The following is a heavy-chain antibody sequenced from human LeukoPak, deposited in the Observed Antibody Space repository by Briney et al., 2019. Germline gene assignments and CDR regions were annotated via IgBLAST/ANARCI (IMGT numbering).Heavy chain of an antibody. Sequence: GASVKVSCKASGYTFTGYYMHWVRQAPGQGLEWMGWINPNSGGTNYAQKFQGRVTMTRDTSISTAYMELSRLRSDDTAVYYCARVFHDYGDYYFDYWGQGTLVTVSS. J-gene: IGHJ4*02. CDR1: GYTFTGYY. CDR3: ARVFHDYGDYYFDY. CDR2: INPNSGGT. V-gene: IGHV1-2*02. D-gene: IGHD4-17*01.